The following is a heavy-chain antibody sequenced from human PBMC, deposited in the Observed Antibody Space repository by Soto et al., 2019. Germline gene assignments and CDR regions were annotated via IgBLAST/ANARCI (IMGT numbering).Heavy chain of an antibody. CDR1: GGSISSYY. CDR2: IYYSGST. J-gene: IGHJ4*02. D-gene: IGHD3-22*01. V-gene: IGHV4-59*01. Sequence: SETLSLTCTVSGGSISSYYWSWIRQPPGKGLEWIGYIYYSGSTNYNPSLKSRVTISVDTSKNQFSLKLSSVTAADTAVYHCARGYYDSSGYYYLNFDYWGQGTLVTVSS. CDR3: ARGYYDSSGYYYLNFDY.